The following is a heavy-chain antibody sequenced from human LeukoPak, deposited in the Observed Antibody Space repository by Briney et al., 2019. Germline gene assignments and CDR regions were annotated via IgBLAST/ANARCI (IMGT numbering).Heavy chain of an antibody. Sequence: ASVKVSCKVSGYMLTELSMHWVRQAPGKGLEWMGGFDPEDGEIIYAQKFQGRVTMTVDTSTDTAYMELTSLRSEDTAVYYCATVPPPLRYCTTTTCDLTGYWGQGILVTVSS. CDR2: FDPEDGEI. D-gene: IGHD2-2*01. CDR3: ATVPPPLRYCTTTTCDLTGY. J-gene: IGHJ4*02. CDR1: GYMLTELS. V-gene: IGHV1-24*01.